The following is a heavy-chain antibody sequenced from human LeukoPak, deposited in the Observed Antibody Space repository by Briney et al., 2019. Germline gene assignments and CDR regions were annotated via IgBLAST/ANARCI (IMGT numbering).Heavy chain of an antibody. V-gene: IGHV3-48*04. D-gene: IGHD6-13*01. CDR3: ARDMTITGADDY. CDR2: ISGSGDII. Sequence: GGSLRLSFPASGFTFSAYPMTWVRQAPGKGLEWVSYISGSGDIIYYADSVKGRFTISRDNAKNSLYLQMDSLRAEDTAIYYCARDMTITGADDYWGQGTLVTVSS. J-gene: IGHJ4*02. CDR1: GFTFSAYP.